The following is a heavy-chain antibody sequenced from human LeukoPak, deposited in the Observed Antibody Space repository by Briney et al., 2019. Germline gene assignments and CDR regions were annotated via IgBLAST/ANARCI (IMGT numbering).Heavy chain of an antibody. J-gene: IGHJ4*02. CDR1: GFTFSSYW. D-gene: IGHD6-13*01. Sequence: GGSLRLSCAASGFTFSSYWMHWVRQAPGKGLVWVSRMNSDESSTSYADSVKGRFTISRDNAKNTLYLQMNSLRAEDTAVYYCARGAYSSSWGVDYWGQGTLVTVSS. CDR2: MNSDESST. V-gene: IGHV3-74*01. CDR3: ARGAYSSSWGVDY.